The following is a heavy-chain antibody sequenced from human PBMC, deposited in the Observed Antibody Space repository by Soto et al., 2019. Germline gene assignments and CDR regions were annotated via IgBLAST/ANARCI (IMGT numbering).Heavy chain of an antibody. Sequence: ASVKVSCKASGYTFTSYGISWVRQAPGQGLEWMGWISAYNGNTNYAQKLQGRVTMTTDTSTSTAYMELRSLRSDDTAVYYCAREGSSWYWKVVYYYYGMDVWGQGTTVTVSS. CDR2: ISAYNGNT. J-gene: IGHJ6*02. CDR1: GYTFTSYG. D-gene: IGHD6-13*01. V-gene: IGHV1-18*01. CDR3: AREGSSWYWKVVYYYYGMDV.